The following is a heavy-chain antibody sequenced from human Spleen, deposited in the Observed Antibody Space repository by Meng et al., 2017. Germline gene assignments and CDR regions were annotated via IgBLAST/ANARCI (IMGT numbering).Heavy chain of an antibody. CDR3: ARDRNDYGSHYFDY. J-gene: IGHJ4*02. V-gene: IGHV4-31*03. CDR1: GGSISSGGYY. CDR2: IYHSGST. Sequence: QVQLQESGPGLVKPSQTLSLTCTVSGGSISSGGYYWSWIRQHPGKGLEWIGYIYHSGSTNYNPSLKSRVTISVDKSKNQFSLKLSSVTAADTAVYYCARDRNDYGSHYFDYWGQGTLVTVSS. D-gene: IGHD4-17*01.